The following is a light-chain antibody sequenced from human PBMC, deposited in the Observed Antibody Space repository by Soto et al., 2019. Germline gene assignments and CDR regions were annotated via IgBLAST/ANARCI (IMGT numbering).Light chain of an antibody. CDR1: QSVSSSY. CDR3: QQYGSSSWT. CDR2: GAS. Sequence: EIVLTQSPGTLSLSPGERATLSCRASQSVSSSYFAWYQQRFGQAPRLLIYGASSRATGIPDRFSGSGSGTDFTLTIIRLEPEDFAVYYCQQYGSSSWTFGQGTKVEIK. V-gene: IGKV3-20*01. J-gene: IGKJ1*01.